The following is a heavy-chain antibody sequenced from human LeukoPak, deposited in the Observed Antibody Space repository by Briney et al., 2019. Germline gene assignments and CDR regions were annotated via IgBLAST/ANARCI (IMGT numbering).Heavy chain of an antibody. V-gene: IGHV3-23*01. CDR2: ISGSGDGT. D-gene: IGHD1-26*01. Sequence: GXSLRLSCAASGFTFSSYAMSWVRQAPGKGLEWVSAISGSGDGTYYADSVKGRFTISRDNSKNTLYLQMNSLRADDTAVYYCAKHSGSYSMDYWGQGTLVTVSS. CDR3: AKHSGSYSMDY. J-gene: IGHJ4*02. CDR1: GFTFSSYA.